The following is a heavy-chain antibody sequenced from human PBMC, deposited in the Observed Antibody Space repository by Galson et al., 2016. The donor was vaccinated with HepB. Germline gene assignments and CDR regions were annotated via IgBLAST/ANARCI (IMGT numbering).Heavy chain of an antibody. CDR3: ARDPAWIYYYYYYGMDV. D-gene: IGHD2-2*03. CDR1: GFTFSSYW. V-gene: IGHV3-7*01. J-gene: IGHJ6*02. CDR2: IKPDGSEK. Sequence: SLRLSCAASGFTFSSYWMTWVRQAPGKGLEWVAKIKPDGSEKFYVDSVKGRFTIFRDNSKNSLYLQMNILRAEDTAVYFCARDPAWIYYYYYYGMDVWGQGTTVTVSS.